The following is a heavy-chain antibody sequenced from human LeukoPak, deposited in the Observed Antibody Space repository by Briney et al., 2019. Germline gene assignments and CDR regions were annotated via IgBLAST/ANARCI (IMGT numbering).Heavy chain of an antibody. Sequence: GGSLRLSCAASGFTFSSYAMHWVRQAPGKGLEWVAVIWYDGSNKYYADSAKGRFTISRDNSKNTLYLQMNSLRAEDTAVYYCARGYQLLFHFDYWGQGTLVTVSS. CDR2: IWYDGSNK. CDR1: GFTFSSYA. V-gene: IGHV3-33*08. J-gene: IGHJ4*02. CDR3: ARGYQLLFHFDY. D-gene: IGHD2-2*01.